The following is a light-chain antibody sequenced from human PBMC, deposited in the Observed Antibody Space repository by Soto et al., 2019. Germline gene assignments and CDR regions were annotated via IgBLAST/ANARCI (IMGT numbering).Light chain of an antibody. CDR3: QQRSPWPPFT. V-gene: IGKV3-11*01. CDR2: DAS. Sequence: EIVLTQSPATLSLSPGERATLACRASQSVGTYLAWYQQKPGQAPRLLIYDASNRATGIPARFSGSGSGTDFTLTRSRLQPEDFAVYYCQQRSPWPPFTFGQGTKLEI. J-gene: IGKJ2*01. CDR1: QSVGTY.